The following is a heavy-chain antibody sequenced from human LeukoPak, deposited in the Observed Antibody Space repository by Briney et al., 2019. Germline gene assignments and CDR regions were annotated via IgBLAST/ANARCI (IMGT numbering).Heavy chain of an antibody. V-gene: IGHV4-34*01. Sequence: PSETLSLTCAVYGGSFSGYYWSWIRQPPGKGLEWIGEINHSGSTNYNPSLKSRVTISVDRSKNQFSLKLSSVTAADTAVYYCARGYRGGSSGWYGYWGQGTLVTVSS. J-gene: IGHJ4*02. CDR3: ARGYRGGSSGWYGY. CDR1: GGSFSGYY. CDR2: INHSGST. D-gene: IGHD6-19*01.